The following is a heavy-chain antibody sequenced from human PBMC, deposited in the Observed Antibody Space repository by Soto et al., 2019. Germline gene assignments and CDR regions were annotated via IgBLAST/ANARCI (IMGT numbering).Heavy chain of an antibody. CDR2: IYYSGST. Sequence: LSLTCTVSGGSISSSSYYWGWIRQPPGKGLEWIGSIYYSGSTYYNPSLKSRVTISVDTSKNQFSLKLSSVTAADTAVYYCARADILTGYQNWFDPWGQGTLVTVSS. CDR1: GGSISSSSYY. V-gene: IGHV4-39*01. J-gene: IGHJ5*02. CDR3: ARADILTGYQNWFDP. D-gene: IGHD3-9*01.